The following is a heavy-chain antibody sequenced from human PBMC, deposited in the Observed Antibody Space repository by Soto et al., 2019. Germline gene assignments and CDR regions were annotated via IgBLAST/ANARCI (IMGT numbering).Heavy chain of an antibody. J-gene: IGHJ4*02. CDR2: ISSSSSYI. Sequence: EVQVVESGGGLVKPGGSLRLSCAASGFTFSSYSMNWVRQAPGKGLEWVSSISSSSSYIYYADSVKGRFTISRDNAKNSLYLQMNSLRAEDTAVYYCARDGHIGYSPPSLWGQGTLVTVSS. D-gene: IGHD5-12*01. CDR1: GFTFSSYS. V-gene: IGHV3-21*06. CDR3: ARDGHIGYSPPSL.